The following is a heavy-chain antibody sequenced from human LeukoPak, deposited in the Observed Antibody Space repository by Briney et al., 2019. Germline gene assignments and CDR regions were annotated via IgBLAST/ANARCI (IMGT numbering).Heavy chain of an antibody. CDR1: GFTFSSYW. CDR2: INNDGSST. CDR3: ARVARGDYYYYMDV. J-gene: IGHJ6*03. D-gene: IGHD3-10*01. V-gene: IGHV3-74*01. Sequence: GGSLRLSCGASGFTFSSYWMHWVRQAPGKGLVWVSRINNDGSSTSYADSVQGRFTISGDNAKNTLYLQMNSLRAEDTALYYCARVARGDYYYYMDVWGKGTTVTVSS.